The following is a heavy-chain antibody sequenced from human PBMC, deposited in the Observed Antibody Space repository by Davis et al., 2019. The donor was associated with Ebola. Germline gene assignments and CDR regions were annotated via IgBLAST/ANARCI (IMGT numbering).Heavy chain of an antibody. J-gene: IGHJ4*02. Sequence: PGGSLRLSCAASGFTFSSYAMTWVRQAPGKGLEWVSSITGRSGGIFYADSVKGRFIISRDSAENTVYLQMNSLRDEDTAIYYCARDTKVDYWGQGTLVTVSS. CDR3: ARDTKVDY. CDR1: GFTFSSYA. V-gene: IGHV3-23*01. CDR2: ITGRSGGI. D-gene: IGHD1-1*01.